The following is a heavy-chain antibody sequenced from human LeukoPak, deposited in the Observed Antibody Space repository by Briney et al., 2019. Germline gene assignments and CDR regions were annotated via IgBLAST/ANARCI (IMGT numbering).Heavy chain of an antibody. CDR3: AKEHGGSSWYEDAFDI. CDR1: EFSVGSNH. Sequence: GGSLRLSCAASEFSVGSNHMTWVRQALGKGLEWVSGISGSGISTYYADSVKGRFTISRDNSKNTLYLQMNSLRAEDTAVYYCAKEHGGSSWYEDAFDIWGQGTMVTVSS. CDR2: ISGSGIST. J-gene: IGHJ3*02. V-gene: IGHV3-23*01. D-gene: IGHD6-13*01.